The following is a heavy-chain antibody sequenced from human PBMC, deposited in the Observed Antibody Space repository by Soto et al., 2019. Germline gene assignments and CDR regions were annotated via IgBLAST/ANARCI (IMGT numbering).Heavy chain of an antibody. J-gene: IGHJ4*02. CDR1: GCTFSNAW. CDR3: TTEAGYYDFWSGYYTPDY. D-gene: IGHD3-3*01. V-gene: IGHV3-15*07. Sequence: GGSLRLSCAASGCTFSNAWMNWVSQAPGKGLEWVGRIKSKTDGGTTDYAAPVKGRFTISRDDSKNTLYLQMNSLKTEDTAVYYCTTEAGYYDFWSGYYTPDYWGQGTLVTVSS. CDR2: IKSKTDGGTT.